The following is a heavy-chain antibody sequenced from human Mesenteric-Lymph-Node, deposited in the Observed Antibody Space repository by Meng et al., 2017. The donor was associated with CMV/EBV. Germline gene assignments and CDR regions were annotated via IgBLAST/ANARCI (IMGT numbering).Heavy chain of an antibody. Sequence: GGSLRLSCAASGFTFSVYSMNWLRQAPGKGLEWVALISYDGRNKFYADSLKGRFTISRDNFRNTLYLQMNSLRTEDTAVYYCARGGAIFGVALDYWGQGALVTVSS. J-gene: IGHJ4*02. CDR1: GFTFSVYS. D-gene: IGHD3-3*01. V-gene: IGHV3-30*03. CDR3: ARGGAIFGVALDY. CDR2: ISYDGRNK.